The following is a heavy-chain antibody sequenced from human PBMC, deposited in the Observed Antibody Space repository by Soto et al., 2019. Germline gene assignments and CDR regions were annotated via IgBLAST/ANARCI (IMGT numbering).Heavy chain of an antibody. CDR3: AREPYLPMARNDF. J-gene: IGHJ4*02. CDR1: GGSISSADFF. V-gene: IGHV4-30-4*01. D-gene: IGHD3-10*01. CDR2: IYYSGTT. Sequence: PSETLSLTCTVSGGSISSADFFWTWLRQPPGKGLEWLGYIYYSGTTYYNPSLKGRLIIPIDTSRNQFSLSLNSVTAADTAVYFCAREPYLPMARNDFWGQGAQVTVSS.